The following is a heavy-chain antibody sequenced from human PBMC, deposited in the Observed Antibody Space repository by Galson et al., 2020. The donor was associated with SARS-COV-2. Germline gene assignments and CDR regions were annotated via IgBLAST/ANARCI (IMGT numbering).Heavy chain of an antibody. CDR2: ISSSSSYI. CDR3: ARDVVAAGTPSFDY. Sequence: GGSLRLSCAASGFTFSSYSMNWVRQAPGKGLEWVSSISSSSSYIYYADSVKGRFTISRDNAKNSLYLQMNSLRAEDTAVYYCARDVVAAGTPSFDYWGQGTLVTVSS. D-gene: IGHD2-15*01. V-gene: IGHV3-21*01. J-gene: IGHJ4*02. CDR1: GFTFSSYS.